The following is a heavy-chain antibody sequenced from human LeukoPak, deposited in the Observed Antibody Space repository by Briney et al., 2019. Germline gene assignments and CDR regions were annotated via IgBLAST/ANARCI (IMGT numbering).Heavy chain of an antibody. CDR3: ARGLTFDY. J-gene: IGHJ4*02. CDR1: GVTVSGDY. CDR2: ISSSSSTI. V-gene: IGHV3-48*01. Sequence: GRSLRLSCAVSGVTVSGDYINWVRQAPGKGLKWVSYISSSSSTIYYADSVKGRFTISRDNAKNSLYLQMNSLRAEDTAVYYCARGLTFDYWGQGTLVTVSS.